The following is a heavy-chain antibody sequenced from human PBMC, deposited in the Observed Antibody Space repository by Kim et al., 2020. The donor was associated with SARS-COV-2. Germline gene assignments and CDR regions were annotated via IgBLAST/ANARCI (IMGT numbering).Heavy chain of an antibody. D-gene: IGHD4-17*01. CDR3: ARHIPVNYGGNSFDY. V-gene: IGHV4-39*01. Sequence: SETLSLTCTVSGGSISSSSYYWGWIRQPPGKGLEWIGNIYYSGSTYYNPSLKSRVTISVDTSKNQFSLKLSSVTAADTAVYYCARHIPVNYGGNSFDYWGQGTLVTVSS. CDR2: IYYSGST. J-gene: IGHJ4*02. CDR1: GGSISSSSYY.